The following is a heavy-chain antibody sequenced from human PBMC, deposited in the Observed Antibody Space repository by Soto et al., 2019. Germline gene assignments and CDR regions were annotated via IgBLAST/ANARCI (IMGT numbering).Heavy chain of an antibody. CDR3: ARGGNVVVVAANSAKFDP. V-gene: IGHV4-34*01. Sequence: PXETLSLTCAVYGGSFSGYYWSWIRQPPGKGLEWIGEINHSGSTNYNPSLKSRVTISVDTSKNQFSLKLSSVTAADTAVYYCARGGNVVVVAANSAKFDPWGQGTLVTVSS. D-gene: IGHD2-15*01. J-gene: IGHJ5*02. CDR2: INHSGST. CDR1: GGSFSGYY.